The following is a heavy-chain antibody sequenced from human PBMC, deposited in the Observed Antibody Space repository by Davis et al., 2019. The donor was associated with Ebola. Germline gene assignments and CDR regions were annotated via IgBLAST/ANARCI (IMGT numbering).Heavy chain of an antibody. CDR3: ARAKRRPATTGGSLDP. J-gene: IGHJ5*02. V-gene: IGHV4-34*01. CDR1: GESFSGHY. D-gene: IGHD3-16*01. Sequence: PSETLSLTRAVYGESFSGHYWSWIRQPPGKGLEWIGEINHSGNTNYNPSLKSRVTISIDTSKNQFSLNLNSVTAADTAAYYCARAKRRPATTGGSLDPWGQGTLVTVSS. CDR2: INHSGNT.